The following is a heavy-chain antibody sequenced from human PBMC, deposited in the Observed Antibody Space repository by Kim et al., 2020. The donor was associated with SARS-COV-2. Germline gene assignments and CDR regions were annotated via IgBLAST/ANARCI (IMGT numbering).Heavy chain of an antibody. CDR3: ARGGSGRYYSEFDY. J-gene: IGHJ4*02. D-gene: IGHD3-10*01. CDR2: ISYDGSNK. V-gene: IGHV3-30-3*01. CDR1: GFTFSSYA. Sequence: GGSLRLSCAASGFTFSSYAMHWVRQAPGKGLEWVAVISYDGSNKYYAYSVKGRFTISRDNAKNTLYLQMNSLRAEDTAVYYCARGGSGRYYSEFDYWVQG.